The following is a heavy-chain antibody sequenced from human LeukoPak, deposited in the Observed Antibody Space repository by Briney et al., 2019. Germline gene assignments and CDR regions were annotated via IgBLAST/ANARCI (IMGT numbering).Heavy chain of an antibody. J-gene: IGHJ4*02. CDR3: ARDLGFCSGGSCGSMTTVTSYDY. CDR2: LNPNSGAT. CDR1: GYTFTDYY. V-gene: IGHV1-2*02. D-gene: IGHD2-15*01. Sequence: GASVKVSCKASGYTFTDYYMHWVRQAPGQGLEWMGWLNPNSGATNFAQKFQGRVTMTRDTSISTTYMELSRLRSDDTAAYYCARDLGFCSGGSCGSMTTVTSYDYWGQGTLVTVSS.